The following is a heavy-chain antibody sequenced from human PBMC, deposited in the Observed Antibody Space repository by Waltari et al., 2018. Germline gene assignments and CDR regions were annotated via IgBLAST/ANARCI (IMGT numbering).Heavy chain of an antibody. CDR2: ISGSGGRT. V-gene: IGHV3-23*01. D-gene: IGHD4-4*01. CDR3: AKEGVTYYYYYMDV. CDR1: GFTFSSYA. Sequence: EVQLLESGGGLVQPGGSLRLSCAASGFTFSSYAMSWVRQAPGKGLEWVSAISGSGGRTYYADSVKGRLTIPRDNSKNTLYLQMNSLRAEDTAVYYCAKEGVTYYYYYMDVWGKGTTVTVSS. J-gene: IGHJ6*03.